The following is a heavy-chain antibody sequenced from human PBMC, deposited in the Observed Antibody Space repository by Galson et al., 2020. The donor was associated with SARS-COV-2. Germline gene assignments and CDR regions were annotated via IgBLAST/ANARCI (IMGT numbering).Heavy chain of an antibody. CDR2: IYTGGST. CDR3: ARVLYDYFDY. J-gene: IGHJ4*02. CDR1: GFTVSSNY. D-gene: IGHD3-10*01. V-gene: IGHV3-66*02. Sequence: GGSLRLSCAASGFTVSSNYMSWVRQAPGKGLEWVSVIYTGGSTYYADSVKGRFTISRDNSKNTLYLQLNSLRAEDTAVYYCARVLYDYFDYWGQGTLVTVSS.